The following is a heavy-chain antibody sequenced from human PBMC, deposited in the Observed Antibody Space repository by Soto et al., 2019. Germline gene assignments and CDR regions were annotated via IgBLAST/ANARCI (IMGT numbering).Heavy chain of an antibody. CDR2: INPILSMS. CDR3: ASSYGSGYRAFDY. CDR1: GDTFTFYS. J-gene: IGHJ4*02. Sequence: QVQLVQSGAEVKKPGSSVRVSCKASGDTFTFYSINWVRQAPGLGLEWMGRINPILSMSNYAQRFQGRVTMTAYKSTSTAYMELRSLRSEDTAMYYCASSYGSGYRAFDYWGQGALVTVSS. V-gene: IGHV1-69*02. D-gene: IGHD3-10*01.